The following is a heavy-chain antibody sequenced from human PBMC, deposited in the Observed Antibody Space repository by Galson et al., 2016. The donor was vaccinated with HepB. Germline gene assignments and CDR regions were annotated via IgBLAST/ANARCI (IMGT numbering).Heavy chain of an antibody. V-gene: IGHV5-51*01. CDR1: GYSFTSYW. D-gene: IGHD6-13*01. CDR2: IYPGDSDT. CDR3: ARQTAAGTIDYYYYGMDV. Sequence: QSGAAVKKPGESLKISCKGSGYSFTSYWIGWVRQMPGKGLEWMGIIYPGDSDTRYSPSFQAQVTISADKSISTAYLQWSSLKASDTAKYYCARQTAAGTIDYYYYGMDVWGQGTTVTVSS. J-gene: IGHJ6*02.